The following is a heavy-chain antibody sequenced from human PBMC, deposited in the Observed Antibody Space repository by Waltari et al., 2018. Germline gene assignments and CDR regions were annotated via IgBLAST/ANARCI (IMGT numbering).Heavy chain of an antibody. V-gene: IGHV3-23*01. Sequence: EVQLLESGGGLVQPGGSLRLSCATSGFTFSSYAMSWVRQPPGKGLEWVSGISGSGGSITYADPVKGRFIISRDNSKNMLYLQMHSLRAEDTAVYYCAKRYCSGDTCSYFDYWGQGTLVTVSS. CDR1: GFTFSSYA. D-gene: IGHD2-15*01. CDR2: ISGSGGSI. J-gene: IGHJ4*02. CDR3: AKRYCSGDTCSYFDY.